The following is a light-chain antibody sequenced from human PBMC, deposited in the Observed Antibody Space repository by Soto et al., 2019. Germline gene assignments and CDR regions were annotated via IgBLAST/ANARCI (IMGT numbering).Light chain of an antibody. CDR1: SGHSSFI. J-gene: IGLJ3*02. Sequence: QSVLTQSSSASASLGSSVKLTCTLSSGHSSFIIAWHQQQPGKAPRFLMKLEGDGSYDKGSGVPDRFSGSSSGADRYLTICNRQLEDEADYYCETWDDNIWVFGGGTKLTVL. CDR3: ETWDDNIWV. V-gene: IGLV4-60*01. CDR2: LEGDGSY.